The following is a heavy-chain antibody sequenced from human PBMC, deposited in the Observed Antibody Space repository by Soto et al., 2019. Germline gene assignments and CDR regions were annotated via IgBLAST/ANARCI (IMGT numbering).Heavy chain of an antibody. J-gene: IGHJ4*02. D-gene: IGHD5-18*01. CDR2: IWYDGSNK. Sequence: QVQLVESGGGVVQPGRSLRLSCAASGFTLSSYGMHWVRQAPGKGLEWVAVIWYDGSNKYYADSVKGRFTISRDNSKNTLYLQMNSLRAEDTAVYYCARDAVDTAMLDWGQGTLVTVSS. CDR1: GFTLSSYG. V-gene: IGHV3-33*01. CDR3: ARDAVDTAMLD.